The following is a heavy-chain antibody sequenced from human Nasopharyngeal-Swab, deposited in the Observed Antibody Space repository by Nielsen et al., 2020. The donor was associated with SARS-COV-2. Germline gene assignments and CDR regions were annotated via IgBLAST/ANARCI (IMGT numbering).Heavy chain of an antibody. V-gene: IGHV4-59*08. D-gene: IGHD2-2*01. CDR3: ARVFCSTTSCYSFDY. CDR1: GGSISSSY. J-gene: IGHJ4*02. CDR2: IFYSGNT. Sequence: SETLSLTCTVSGGSISSSYWTWIRQPPGKGLEWIGNIFYSGNTNYNPSLKSRVTISVDTSKNQLSLRLSSVTAADTAVYYCARVFCSTTSCYSFDYWGQGTLVTVSS.